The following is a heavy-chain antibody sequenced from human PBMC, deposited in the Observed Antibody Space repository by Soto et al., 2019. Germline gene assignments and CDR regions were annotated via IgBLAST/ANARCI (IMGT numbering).Heavy chain of an antibody. J-gene: IGHJ4*02. CDR1: GFTFSSYG. Sequence: QVQLVESGGGVVQPGRSLRLSCAASGFTFSSYGMHWVRQAPGKGLEWVAVISNDGSNKYYADSVKGRFTISRDNSKNTQYLQMHSLRAEDTAVDYCAKEWGSASSVGSFDYWGQGTLVTVSS. CDR3: AKEWGSASSVGSFDY. D-gene: IGHD2-15*01. V-gene: IGHV3-30*18. CDR2: ISNDGSNK.